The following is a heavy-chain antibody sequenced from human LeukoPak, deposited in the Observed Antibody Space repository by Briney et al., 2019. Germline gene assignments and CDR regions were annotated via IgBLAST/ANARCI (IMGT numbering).Heavy chain of an antibody. J-gene: IGHJ4*02. CDR3: AKLKVGARYYFDY. Sequence: PGGTLRLSCAASGFTFSNYAMSWVRQAPGKGLEWVSVISGSVGSTYYVDSVKGRFTISRDNSKNTLYLQMNSLRAEDTAVYYCAKLKVGARYYFDYWGQGTLVTVSS. D-gene: IGHD1-26*01. CDR1: GFTFSNYA. CDR2: ISGSVGST. V-gene: IGHV3-23*01.